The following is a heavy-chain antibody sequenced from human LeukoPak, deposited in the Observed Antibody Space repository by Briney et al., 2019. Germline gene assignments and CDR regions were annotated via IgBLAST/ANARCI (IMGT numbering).Heavy chain of an antibody. J-gene: IGHJ4*02. CDR1: GFTFSSYS. CDR2: ISSSSSTI. Sequence: PGGSLRLSCAASGFTFSSYSMNWVRQAPGKGLEWVSYISSSSSTIYYADSVKGRFTISRDNAKNSLYLQMNSLRAEDTAVYYCARDSPYTLYYYDSSGYYPYWGQGTLVTVSS. V-gene: IGHV3-48*01. CDR3: ARDSPYTLYYYDSSGYYPY. D-gene: IGHD3-22*01.